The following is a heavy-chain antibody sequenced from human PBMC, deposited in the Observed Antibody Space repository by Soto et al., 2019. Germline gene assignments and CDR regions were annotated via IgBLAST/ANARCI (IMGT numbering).Heavy chain of an antibody. CDR3: TSGSGFAY. J-gene: IGHJ4*02. CDR1: GFTFSGSV. Sequence: EMQLVESGGGSVQPGGSLKLSCAASGFTFSGSVVYWVRQASGKGLEWVGRIRSIANNYATDYTASVKGRFAISRDDAQNTAHLQMNSLKIEDTAVYYCTSGSGFAYWGQGTLVTVSS. CDR2: IRSIANNYAT. V-gene: IGHV3-73*02. D-gene: IGHD3-3*01.